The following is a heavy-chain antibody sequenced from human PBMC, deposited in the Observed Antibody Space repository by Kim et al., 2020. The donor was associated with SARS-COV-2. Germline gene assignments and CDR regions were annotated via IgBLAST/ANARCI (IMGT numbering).Heavy chain of an antibody. CDR2: ISWNSGTI. CDR1: GFRFNDYA. V-gene: IGHV3-9*01. J-gene: IGHJ4*02. CDR3: AKNSGYDYAFDS. D-gene: IGHD5-12*01. Sequence: GGSLRLSGAASGFRFNDYAMHWVRQAPGKGLEWVSGISWNSGTIDYADSVKGRFTISRDNAKNSLFLQMNSLRTNDTAFYYCAKNSGYDYAFDSWGQGTLVTVSS.